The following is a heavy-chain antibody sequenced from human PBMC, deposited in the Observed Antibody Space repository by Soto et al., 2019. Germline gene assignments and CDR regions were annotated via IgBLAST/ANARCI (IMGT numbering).Heavy chain of an antibody. CDR1: GFTFSRYA. Sequence: GGSLRLSCAASGFTFSRYAMSWVRQAPGKGLEWVSAISGSGGSTYYADSVKGRFTISRDNSKNTLYLQMNSLRAEDTAVYYCAKDFEXGITPYYFDYWGQGTLVTVSS. CDR2: ISGSGGST. CDR3: AKDFEXGITPYYFDY. J-gene: IGHJ4*02. D-gene: IGHD7-27*01. V-gene: IGHV3-23*01.